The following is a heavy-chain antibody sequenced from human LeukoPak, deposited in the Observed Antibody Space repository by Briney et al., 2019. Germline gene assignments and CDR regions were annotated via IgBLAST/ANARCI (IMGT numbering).Heavy chain of an antibody. D-gene: IGHD3-22*01. V-gene: IGHV4-59*07. J-gene: IGHJ4*02. Sequence: SHTLSLTYTVSVRSNSRYYWSCTPQPPGKGLEWIGYIYYSGSPNYNPSPKSRVTISVDTTKNQFSLKLGAVTAAQTAVLYCSGGAGQYYYDSSGYYYFDYWGQGTLVTVSS. CDR3: SGGAGQYYYDSSGYYYFDY. CDR1: VRSNSRYY. CDR2: IYYSGSP.